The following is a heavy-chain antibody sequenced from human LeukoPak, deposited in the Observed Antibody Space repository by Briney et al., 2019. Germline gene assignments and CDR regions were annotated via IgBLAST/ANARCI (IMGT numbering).Heavy chain of an antibody. CDR3: ARLYDILTGYFDY. CDR2: IIPIFGTA. J-gene: IGHJ4*02. CDR1: GGTFSSYA. Sequence: ASVKVSCKASGGTFSSYAISWVRQAPGQGLEWMGGIIPIFGTANYAQKFQGRVTITADESTSTAYMELSSLRSEDTAVYCCARLYDILTGYFDYWGQGTLVTVSS. D-gene: IGHD3-9*01. V-gene: IGHV1-69*13.